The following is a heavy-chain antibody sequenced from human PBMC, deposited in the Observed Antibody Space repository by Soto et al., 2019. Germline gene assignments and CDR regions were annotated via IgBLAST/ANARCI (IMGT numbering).Heavy chain of an antibody. CDR3: ARDWATPYYYGMDV. D-gene: IGHD5-12*01. CDR2: IYYSGST. CDR1: GGSISSYY. J-gene: IGHJ6*02. V-gene: IGHV4-59*12. Sequence: SETLSLTCTVSGGSISSYYWSWIRQPPGKGLEWIGYIYYSGSTNYNPSLKSRVTISLDTSKNQFSLKVISLTAADTAVYYCARDWATPYYYGMDVWGQGTTVTVSS.